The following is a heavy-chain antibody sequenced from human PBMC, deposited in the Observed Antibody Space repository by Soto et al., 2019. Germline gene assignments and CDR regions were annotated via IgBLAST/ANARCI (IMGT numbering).Heavy chain of an antibody. CDR3: ATQGLTTYYFGY. J-gene: IGHJ4*02. V-gene: IGHV5-10-1*01. Sequence: GESLKLSCKVSGYSFASQWISWVRQVPGKGQEWMGRIDLSESYTTYNPSFQGHVTFSADKSITTAYLQWRSLEASDTAIYYCATQGLTTYYFGYWGQGTLVTVSS. CDR2: IDLSESYT. CDR1: GYSFASQW.